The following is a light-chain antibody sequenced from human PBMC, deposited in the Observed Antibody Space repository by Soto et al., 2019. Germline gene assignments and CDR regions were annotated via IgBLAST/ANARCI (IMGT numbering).Light chain of an antibody. CDR3: HQRQSWPRT. CDR2: GAS. V-gene: IGKV3-11*01. J-gene: IGKJ1*01. CDR1: QSVNIY. Sequence: EIVLTQSPVTLSLSPGERATLSCRASQSVNIYLAWYQQKPGQAPRLLIYGASNRATGIPDRFSGSGSGTDFTLTISSLEPEDFAVYYCHQRQSWPRTFGQGTKVDIK.